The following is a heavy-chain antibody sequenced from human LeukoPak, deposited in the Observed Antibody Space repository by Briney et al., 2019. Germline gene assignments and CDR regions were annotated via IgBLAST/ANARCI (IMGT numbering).Heavy chain of an antibody. CDR2: INPSGGST. D-gene: IGHD6-6*01. J-gene: IGHJ6*03. V-gene: IGHV1-46*01. Sequence: XXGQGLEXXXIINPSGGSTSYAQKFQGRVTMTRDMSTSTVYMELSSLRSEDTAVYYCARDDTQLAGYYYYYMDVWGKGTTVTVSS. CDR3: ARDDTQLAGYYYYYMDV.